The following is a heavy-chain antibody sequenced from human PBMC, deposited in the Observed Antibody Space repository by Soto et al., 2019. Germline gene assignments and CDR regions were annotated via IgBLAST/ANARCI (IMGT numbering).Heavy chain of an antibody. D-gene: IGHD2-8*01. J-gene: IGHJ3*02. CDR2: IKKDESKK. CDR3: ARDVSQGSSPLYLDAFEI. Sequence: EVQLVESGGGLVQPGESLRLSCTASGFTFSDYWMTWVRQAPGKGLEWVANIKKDESKKSYLDSVRGRFTISRDNARNSMYLQMDSLRAEDTALYYCARDVSQGSSPLYLDAFEIWGQGTMVTVSS. CDR1: GFTFSDYW. V-gene: IGHV3-7*05.